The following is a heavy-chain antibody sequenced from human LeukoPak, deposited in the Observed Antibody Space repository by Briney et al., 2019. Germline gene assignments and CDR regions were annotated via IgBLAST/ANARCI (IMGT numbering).Heavy chain of an antibody. Sequence: ASVKVSFKTSVYTFTTYYMHWVRQAPGQGLEWMGIINPSGGTTNYAQKFQGRVTMTRDTSTTTLYMELSSLRSEDRAVYYCARGRPGSGWSFDYWGQGTLVTVSS. D-gene: IGHD6-19*01. CDR3: ARGRPGSGWSFDY. V-gene: IGHV1-46*01. CDR1: VYTFTTYY. CDR2: INPSGGTT. J-gene: IGHJ4*02.